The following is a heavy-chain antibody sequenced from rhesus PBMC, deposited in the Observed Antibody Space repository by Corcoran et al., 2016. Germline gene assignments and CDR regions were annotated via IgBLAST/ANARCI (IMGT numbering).Heavy chain of an antibody. V-gene: IGHV4S14*01. J-gene: IGHJ4*01. Sequence: QVQLQESGPGLVKPPETLSLTCAVSGGSFSGYWWGWIRQPPGKGLEWIGHISSEGTNYLNTHLTSRVTLSVDTSKHQFSLKLSSVTAADTAVYYCARAPNFGFDYWGQGVLVTVSS. CDR3: ARAPNFGFDY. CDR2: ISSEGTN. CDR1: GGSFSGYW.